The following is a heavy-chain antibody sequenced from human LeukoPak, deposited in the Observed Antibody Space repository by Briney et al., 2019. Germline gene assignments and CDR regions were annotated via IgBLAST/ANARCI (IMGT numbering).Heavy chain of an antibody. Sequence: GGSLRLSCAASGFTFSSYWMHWVRQAPGKGLVWVSRINSDGTSTSYADSVKGRFTISRDNAKNTLYLQMNSLRAEDTAVYYCARDRGLDAFDIWGQGTMVTVSS. CDR2: INSDGTST. CDR1: GFTFSSYW. J-gene: IGHJ3*02. V-gene: IGHV3-74*01. CDR3: ARDRGLDAFDI.